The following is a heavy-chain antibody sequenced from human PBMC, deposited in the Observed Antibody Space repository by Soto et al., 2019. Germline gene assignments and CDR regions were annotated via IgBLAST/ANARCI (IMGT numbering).Heavy chain of an antibody. CDR1: GGSSRGGGSY. CDR2: IYYSGST. D-gene: IGHD2-15*01. CDR3: ARDRDYCSGGSCRIMIVYGMDV. V-gene: IGHV4-31*03. Sequence: TMSLTCSVSGGSSRGGGSYWSWNRKHPGKGLEWIGYIYYSGSTYYNPSLKSRVTISVDTSKNQFSLKLSSVTAADTAVYYCARDRDYCSGGSCRIMIVYGMDVWGKGTTVTVSS. J-gene: IGHJ6*04.